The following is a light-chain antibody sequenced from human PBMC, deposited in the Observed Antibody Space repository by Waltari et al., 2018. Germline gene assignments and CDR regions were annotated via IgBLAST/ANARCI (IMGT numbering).Light chain of an antibody. Sequence: QSALTQPASVSGSPGQSITLSCTGTSSDVGGYNYVSWYQQHPGKAPKLMIYEVSNRPSGVSNRFSGSKSGNTASLTISGLQAEDEADYYCSSYTSSIVVFGGGTKLTVL. CDR1: SSDVGGYNY. J-gene: IGLJ2*01. V-gene: IGLV2-14*01. CDR3: SSYTSSIVV. CDR2: EVS.